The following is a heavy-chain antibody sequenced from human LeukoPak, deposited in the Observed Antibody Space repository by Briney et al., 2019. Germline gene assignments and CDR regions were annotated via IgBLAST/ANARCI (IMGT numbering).Heavy chain of an antibody. Sequence: GESLKISCRGSGYIFTTYWIGWVRQVPGKGLEWMGIIYPGDSDTRYSPSFQGQVTMSADKSINTAYPQWSSLKASDTAMYYCARRQGCSSTSCPPDSWGQGTLVTVSS. J-gene: IGHJ4*02. CDR1: GYIFTTYW. CDR2: IYPGDSDT. CDR3: ARRQGCSSTSCPPDS. V-gene: IGHV5-51*01. D-gene: IGHD2-2*01.